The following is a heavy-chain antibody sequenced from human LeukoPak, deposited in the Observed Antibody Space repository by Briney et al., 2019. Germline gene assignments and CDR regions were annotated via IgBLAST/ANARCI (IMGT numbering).Heavy chain of an antibody. J-gene: IGHJ4*02. V-gene: IGHV4-59*01. CDR2: IYYSGST. D-gene: IGHD2-15*01. Sequence: PSETLSLTCTVSGGSISSYYWSWIRQPPGKGLEWIGYIYYSGSTNYNPSLKSRVTISVDTSKNQFSLKLSSVTAADTAVYYCARDSGHCSGGSCPLGYCGQGTVVTVSS. CDR3: ARDSGHCSGGSCPLGY. CDR1: GGSISSYY.